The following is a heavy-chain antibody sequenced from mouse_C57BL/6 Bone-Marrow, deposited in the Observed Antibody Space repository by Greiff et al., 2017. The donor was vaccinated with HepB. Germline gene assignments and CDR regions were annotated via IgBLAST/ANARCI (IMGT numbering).Heavy chain of an antibody. D-gene: IGHD4-1*01. CDR2: FNYDGSST. V-gene: IGHV5-16*01. J-gene: IGHJ1*03. Sequence: DVKLVESEGGLVQPGSSMKLSCTASGFTFSDYYMAWVRQVPEKGLEWVANFNYDGSSTYYLDSLKSRFIISRENAKNILYLQMSSLKSEDTATYYCARVIWDFWYFDVWGTGTTVTVSS. CDR3: ARVIWDFWYFDV. CDR1: GFTFSDYY.